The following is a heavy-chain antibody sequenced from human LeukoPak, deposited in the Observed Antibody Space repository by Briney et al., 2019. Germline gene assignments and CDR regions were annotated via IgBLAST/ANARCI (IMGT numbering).Heavy chain of an antibody. CDR1: GGSFSGYY. J-gene: IGHJ5*02. D-gene: IGHD3-9*01. CDR3: AREVRYFDWSHRFDP. V-gene: IGHV4-34*01. CDR2: INHSGST. Sequence: SETLSLTCAVYGGSFSGYYWSWIRQPPGRGLEWIGEINHSGSTNYNPSLESRVTISVDTSKNQFSPKLSSVTAADTAVYYCAREVRYFDWSHRFDPWGQGTLVTVSS.